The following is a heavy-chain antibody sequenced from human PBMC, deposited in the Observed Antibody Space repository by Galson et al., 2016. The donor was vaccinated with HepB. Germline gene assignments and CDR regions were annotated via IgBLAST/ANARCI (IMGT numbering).Heavy chain of an antibody. CDR1: GFSFSNYW. D-gene: IGHD2-2*01. CDR3: ARGYCSSTSCDYYYAMDV. Sequence: SLRLSCAASGFSFSNYWMYWVRQAPEKGLVWVSRINNDGSFITYADSVKGRFTISRDNAKNTLSLQMNSLRAEDTAVYYCARGYCSSTSCDYYYAMDVWGQGTTVTVSS. J-gene: IGHJ6*02. CDR2: INNDGSFI. V-gene: IGHV3-74*01.